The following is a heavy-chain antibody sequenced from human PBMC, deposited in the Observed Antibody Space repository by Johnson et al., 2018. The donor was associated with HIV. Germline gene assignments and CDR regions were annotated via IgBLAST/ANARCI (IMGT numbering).Heavy chain of an antibody. D-gene: IGHD3-16*01. CDR1: EFIVSANY. CDR3: ARGPPIMITLGGVTKDAFDL. Sequence: VQLVESGGGLIQPGGSVRLSCAVSEFIVSANYMSWVRQGPGKGLEWVSVIYSGGSTYYADSVKGRFTISRDNSKNTMYLQMNSLRAEDTAVYYCARGPPIMITLGGVTKDAFDLWGQGTMVTVSS. J-gene: IGHJ3*01. CDR2: IYSGGST. V-gene: IGHV3-53*01.